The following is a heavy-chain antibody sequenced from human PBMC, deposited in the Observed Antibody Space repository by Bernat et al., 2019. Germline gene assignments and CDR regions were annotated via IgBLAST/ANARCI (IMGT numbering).Heavy chain of an antibody. CDR3: ARDRGEWINYFDY. CDR2: ISSSGSYI. CDR1: GFTFRSYS. Sequence: EVQLVESGGGLVKPGGSLRLSCAASGFTFRSYSMNRVRQAPGKGLEWVPSISSSGSYISDAHSVKGRFTISRNNAKNSLYLQMNSLRAEDTAVYYCARDRGEWINYFDYWGQGSLVTVSS. D-gene: IGHD5-12*01. V-gene: IGHV3-21*01. J-gene: IGHJ4*02.